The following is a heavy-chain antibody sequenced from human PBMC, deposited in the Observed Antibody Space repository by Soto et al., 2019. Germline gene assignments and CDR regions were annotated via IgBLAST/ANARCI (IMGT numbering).Heavy chain of an antibody. CDR1: GFTFNNYG. CDR3: ARGKPPNCSGGSCFDY. J-gene: IGHJ4*02. D-gene: IGHD2-15*01. V-gene: IGHV3-33*01. CDR2: VWYDGSNE. Sequence: GGSLRLSCAASGFTFNNYGMHWVRQAPGKGLKRVAVVWYDGSNEWYADSVKGRFTISKDNSKSTAYLQMNSLRAEDTGLYYCARGKPPNCSGGSCFDYWGQGTLVTVSS.